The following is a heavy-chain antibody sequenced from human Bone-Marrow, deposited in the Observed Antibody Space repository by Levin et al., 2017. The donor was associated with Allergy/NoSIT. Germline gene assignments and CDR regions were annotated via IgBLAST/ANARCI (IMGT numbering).Heavy chain of an antibody. CDR1: GFTFNNYA. J-gene: IGHJ4*02. CDR2: ISGSGGNT. D-gene: IGHD3-22*01. V-gene: IGHV3-23*01. Sequence: GGSLRLSCAASGFTFNNYAMNWVRQAAGKGLEWVSAISGSGGNTYSADSVRGRFTISRDNSKNTVYLQMNSLRAEDTAVYYCAKDKAFDSSGKVIFDSWGQGTQVTVSS. CDR3: AKDKAFDSSGKVIFDS.